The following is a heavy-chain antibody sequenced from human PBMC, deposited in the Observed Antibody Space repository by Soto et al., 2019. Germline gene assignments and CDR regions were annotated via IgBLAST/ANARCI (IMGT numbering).Heavy chain of an antibody. CDR3: AREQSWHDMVWWFDP. CDR2: IYTGGVNI. D-gene: IGHD1-1*01. Sequence: QLQLVPSGAAVKKPGASAKFSCKTNGYSFPSHYIHWVRQSAGQGLVWMGTIYTGGVNIAYAPTFKGILTWPKGTSTSKVYMEFNSLTSADTSVYYCAREQSWHDMVWWFDPWGQGTLITFSS. CDR1: GYSFPSHY. V-gene: IGHV1-46*03. J-gene: IGHJ5*02.